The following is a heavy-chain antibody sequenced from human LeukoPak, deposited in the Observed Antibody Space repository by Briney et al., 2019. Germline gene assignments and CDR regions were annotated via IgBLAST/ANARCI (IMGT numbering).Heavy chain of an antibody. CDR1: GCSFTAHY. CDR2: ISPNSGAT. CDR3: ARKKCFLTTGCSDVFDI. Sequence: ASVKVSCKASGCSFTAHYMHWVRQAPGQGLEWMGWISPNSGATSYAQKFQGRVTMTRDPSITTGYMELTGLTSDDTAVYFCARKKCFLTTGCSDVFDIGGQGTLVTV. D-gene: IGHD4-17*01. V-gene: IGHV1-2*02. J-gene: IGHJ3*02.